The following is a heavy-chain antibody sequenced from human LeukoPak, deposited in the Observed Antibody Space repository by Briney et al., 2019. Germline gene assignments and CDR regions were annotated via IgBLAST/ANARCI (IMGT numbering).Heavy chain of an antibody. J-gene: IGHJ4*02. V-gene: IGHV3-74*01. D-gene: IGHD1-26*01. CDR2: IKSDGSAT. CDR3: ARSWDVDY. Sequence: GGSLRLSCAASGFTFRTYWMHWVRQAPGKGLVWVSHIKSDGSATTYADSVKGRFTISRDNAKNTLYLQMNSLRAEDTAVYYCARSWDVDYWGQGTLVTVSS. CDR1: GFTFRTYW.